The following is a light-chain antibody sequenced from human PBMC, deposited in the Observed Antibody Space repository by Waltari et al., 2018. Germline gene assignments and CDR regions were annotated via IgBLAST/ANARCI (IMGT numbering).Light chain of an antibody. V-gene: IGLV2-14*03. Sequence: QSALTQPASLSGSSGQSITIPCPGSSSDGGRSHYLPWYQQLPGKAPKLIIFDVRVRPSGVSNRFSGSKSGNTASLTISGLQAEDEADYYCASYTYSSNVVFGGGTKVTV. CDR2: DVR. CDR3: ASYTYSSNVV. J-gene: IGLJ2*01. CDR1: SSDGGRSHY.